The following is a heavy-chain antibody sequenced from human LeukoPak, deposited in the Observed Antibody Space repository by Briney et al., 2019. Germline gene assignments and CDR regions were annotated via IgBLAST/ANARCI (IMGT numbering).Heavy chain of an antibody. J-gene: IGHJ4*02. Sequence: PSETLSLTCAVYGGSFSGYYWSWIRQPPGKGLEWIGEINHSGSTNYNPSLKSRVTISVDTSKNQFSLKLSSVTAADTAVYYCARGSSTSAQVSYWGQGTLVTVSS. V-gene: IGHV4-34*01. CDR3: ARGSSTSAQVSY. D-gene: IGHD2-2*01. CDR1: GGSFSGYY. CDR2: INHSGST.